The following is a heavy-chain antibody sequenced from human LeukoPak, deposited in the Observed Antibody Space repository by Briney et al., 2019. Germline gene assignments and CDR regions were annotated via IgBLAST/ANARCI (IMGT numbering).Heavy chain of an antibody. CDR2: ISGSGGAT. J-gene: IGHJ4*02. Sequence: PGGSLRLSCAASGFTFSSYAMSWVRQVPGKGLEWVSSISGSGGATYFADSVKGRFTISRDNSKNTLYLQMNSLRAEDTAVYYCAKGYSTTSLRCFDYWGQGTLVTVSS. CDR3: AKGYSTTSLRCFDY. V-gene: IGHV3-23*01. D-gene: IGHD6-13*01. CDR1: GFTFSSYA.